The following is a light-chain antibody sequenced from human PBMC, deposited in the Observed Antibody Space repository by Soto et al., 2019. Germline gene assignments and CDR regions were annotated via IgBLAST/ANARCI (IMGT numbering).Light chain of an antibody. J-gene: IGKJ5*01. CDR3: QQYDTSPPST. CDR1: QSVSSSY. V-gene: IGKV3-20*01. CDR2: GAS. Sequence: GERATLSCRASQSVSSSYLAWYQRKPGQAPRLLIYGASSRATGIPDRFSGSGSGTDFTLTISRLEPEDLAVYFCQQYDTSPPSTFGQGTRLEIK.